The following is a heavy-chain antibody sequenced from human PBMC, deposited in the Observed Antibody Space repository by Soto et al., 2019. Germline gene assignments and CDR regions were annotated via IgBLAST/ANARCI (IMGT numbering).Heavy chain of an antibody. CDR2: IDVGSGNT. CDR1: GFTFSSSA. D-gene: IGHD6-19*01. J-gene: IGHJ4*02. Sequence: ASVKVSCKTSGFTFSSSAVHWVRQARGHRLQWIGWIDVGSGNTNYAQKLQGRVTMTTDTSTSTAYMELRSLRSDDTAVYYCARAGSGWYWDFDYWGQGTLVTVSS. V-gene: IGHV1-58*01. CDR3: ARAGSGWYWDFDY.